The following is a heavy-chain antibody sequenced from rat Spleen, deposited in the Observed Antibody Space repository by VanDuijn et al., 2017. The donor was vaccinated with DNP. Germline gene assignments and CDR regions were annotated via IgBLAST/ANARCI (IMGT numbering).Heavy chain of an antibody. CDR1: GFTFSDFY. CDR3: ARHVLPLRVWDY. D-gene: IGHD1-4*01. CDR2: ISYDDSST. J-gene: IGHJ2*01. Sequence: EVQLVESGGGLVQPGRSLKLSCAASGFTFSDFYMAWVRQAPKKGLEWVASISYDDSSTYYGDSVKGRFTFSRDNAKSTLYLQINSLRSEDMATYYCARHVLPLRVWDYWGQGVMVTVSS. V-gene: IGHV5-22*01.